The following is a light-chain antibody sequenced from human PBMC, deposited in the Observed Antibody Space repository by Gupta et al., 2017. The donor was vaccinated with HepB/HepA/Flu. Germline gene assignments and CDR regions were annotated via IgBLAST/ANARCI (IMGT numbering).Light chain of an antibody. CDR3: QQSYSLPPLT. Sequence: DIQMTQSPSSLSASVGDRVTITCRASQSISIYLNWYQQKPGKAPKVLIFAASSLQSGVPSRFSGSGSGTDFTLTISSRQPEDFGIYYCQQSYSLPPLTFGGGTKVEIK. CDR2: AAS. V-gene: IGKV1-39*01. CDR1: QSISIY. J-gene: IGKJ4*01.